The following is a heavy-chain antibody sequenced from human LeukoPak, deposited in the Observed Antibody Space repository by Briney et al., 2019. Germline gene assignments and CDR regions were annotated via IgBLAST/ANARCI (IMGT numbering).Heavy chain of an antibody. D-gene: IGHD5-12*01. J-gene: IGHJ4*02. Sequence: ASVKVSCKTSGGTFSSDIISWVRQAPGQGLEWMGWINPNSGGTNYAQKFQGRVTMTRDTSISTAYMELSRLRSDDTAVYYCARRGYDLPFDYWGQGTLVTVSS. CDR1: GGTFSSDI. CDR3: ARRGYDLPFDY. CDR2: INPNSGGT. V-gene: IGHV1-2*02.